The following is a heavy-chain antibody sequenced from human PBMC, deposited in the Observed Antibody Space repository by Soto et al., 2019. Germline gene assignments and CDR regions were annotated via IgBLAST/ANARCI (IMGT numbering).Heavy chain of an antibody. V-gene: IGHV4-59*12. CDR1: NDSISPYY. Sequence: SETLSLTCTVSNDSISPYYWSWIRQPPGKGLEWIGFIYYSGSTTYNPSLKSRVTVSVDTSKNQFSLKLSSVTAADTAVYYCAREYYYDSSGFDYWSQGTLVTVS. CDR2: IYYSGST. J-gene: IGHJ4*02. CDR3: AREYYYDSSGFDY. D-gene: IGHD3-22*01.